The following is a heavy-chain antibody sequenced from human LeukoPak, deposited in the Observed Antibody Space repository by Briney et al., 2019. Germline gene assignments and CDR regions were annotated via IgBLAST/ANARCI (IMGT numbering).Heavy chain of an antibody. CDR3: ARDPSGDRGYYYMDV. CDR2: INPNSGGT. CDR1: GYTFTGYY. D-gene: IGHD1-26*01. J-gene: IGHJ6*03. Sequence: ASVKVSCKASGYTFTGYYMHWVRQAPGQGLEWMGWINPNSGGTNYAQKFQGRVTMTRDTSISTAYMELSRLRSDDTAVYYCARDPSGDRGYYYMDVWGKGTTVTVS. V-gene: IGHV1-2*02.